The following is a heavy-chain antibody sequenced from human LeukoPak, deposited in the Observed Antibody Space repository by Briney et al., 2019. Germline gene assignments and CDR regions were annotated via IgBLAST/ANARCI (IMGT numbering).Heavy chain of an antibody. Sequence: PGGSLRLSCGASGFSFSSYGMHWVRQAPGKGLKWVAFVWYDGNNEYYADSVKGRFTISRDSSNNTLYLQMNSLRTEDTAVYYYAKSPLPYTSGSYYFDYWGQGTLVTVSS. V-gene: IGHV3-30*02. CDR1: GFSFSSYG. J-gene: IGHJ4*02. CDR3: AKSPLPYTSGSYYFDY. D-gene: IGHD3-10*01. CDR2: VWYDGNNE.